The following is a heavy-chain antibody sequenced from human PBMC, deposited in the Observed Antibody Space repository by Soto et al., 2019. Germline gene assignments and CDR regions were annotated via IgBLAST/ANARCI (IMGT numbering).Heavy chain of an antibody. CDR1: GGTFSSYA. CDR2: IIPIFGTA. D-gene: IGHD6-13*01. Sequence: SVKVSCKASGGTFSSYAISWVRQAPGQGLEWMGGIIPIFGTANYAQKFQGRVTITADESTSTAYMELSSLRSEDTAVYYCARGSSSWYISNYYGMDVWGQGTTVTVSS. CDR3: ARGSSSWYISNYYGMDV. J-gene: IGHJ6*02. V-gene: IGHV1-69*13.